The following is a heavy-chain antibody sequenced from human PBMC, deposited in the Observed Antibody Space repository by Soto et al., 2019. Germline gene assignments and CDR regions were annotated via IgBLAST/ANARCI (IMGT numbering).Heavy chain of an antibody. D-gene: IGHD1-26*01. Sequence: QVQLVESGGGVVQPGRSLRLSCAASGFTFNSFTMHWVRQAPGKGLEWVAVISHDGSHKYTADSVKGRFTISRDDPKNTLYLQMNSLRVEDTAIYYCATWEERYFQDWGQGTLVTFSS. J-gene: IGHJ1*01. CDR2: ISHDGSHK. CDR1: GFTFNSFT. CDR3: ATWEERYFQD. V-gene: IGHV3-30*04.